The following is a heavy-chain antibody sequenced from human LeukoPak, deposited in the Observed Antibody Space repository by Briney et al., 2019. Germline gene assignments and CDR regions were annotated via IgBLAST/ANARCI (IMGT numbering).Heavy chain of an antibody. CDR3: AKVKGYQLLYRGWFDY. CDR1: GFTFSSYA. Sequence: GGSLRLSCAASGFTFSSYAMSWVRQAPGKGLEWVSAISGSGGSTYYADSVKGRFTISRDNSKNTLYLQMNSLRAEDTAVYYCAKVKGYQLLYRGWFDYWGQGTLVTVSS. V-gene: IGHV3-23*01. J-gene: IGHJ4*02. CDR2: ISGSGGST. D-gene: IGHD2-2*02.